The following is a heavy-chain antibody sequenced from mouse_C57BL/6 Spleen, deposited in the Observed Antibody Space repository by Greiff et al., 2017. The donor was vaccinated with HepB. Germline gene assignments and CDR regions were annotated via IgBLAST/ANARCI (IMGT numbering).Heavy chain of an antibody. CDR3: VRHSSSPYWYFDV. CDR1: GFSFNTYA. J-gene: IGHJ1*03. V-gene: IGHV10-1*01. D-gene: IGHD1-1*01. CDR2: IRSKSNNYAT. Sequence: EVHLVESGGGLVQPKGSLKLSCAASGFSFNTYAMNWVRQAPGKGLEWVARIRSKSNNYATYYADSVKDRFTISRDDSESMLYLQMNNLKTEDTAMYYCVRHSSSPYWYFDVWGTGTTVTVSS.